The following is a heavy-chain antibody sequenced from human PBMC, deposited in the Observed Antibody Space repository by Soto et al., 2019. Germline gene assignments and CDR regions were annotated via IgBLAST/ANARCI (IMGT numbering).Heavy chain of an antibody. V-gene: IGHV4-59*01. D-gene: IGHD2-2*01. CDR1: GVSISSYC. J-gene: IGHJ3*02. CDR2: IYYSGST. CDR3: ARGHYQLLGAAFDI. Sequence: SETLSLTCTVSGVSISSYCWSWIRQPPGKGLEWIGYIYYSGSTNYNPSLKSRVTISVDTSKNQFSLKLSSVTAAATAVYYCARGHYQLLGAAFDIGAQGKMVTVS.